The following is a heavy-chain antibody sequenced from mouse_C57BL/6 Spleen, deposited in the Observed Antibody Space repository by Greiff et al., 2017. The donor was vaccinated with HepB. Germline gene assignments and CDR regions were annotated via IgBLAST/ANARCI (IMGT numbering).Heavy chain of an antibody. CDR1: GYTFTSYW. J-gene: IGHJ2*01. CDR2: IDPSDSYT. CDR3: ARSRYYSNYLYYFDY. Sequence: QVQLQRPGAELVKPGASVKLSCKASGYTFTSYWMQWVKQRPGQGPEWIGEIDPSDSYTNYNQKFKGKATLTVDTSSSTAYMQLSSLTSEDSAVYYCARSRYYSNYLYYFDYWGQGTTLTVSS. D-gene: IGHD2-5*01. V-gene: IGHV1-50*01.